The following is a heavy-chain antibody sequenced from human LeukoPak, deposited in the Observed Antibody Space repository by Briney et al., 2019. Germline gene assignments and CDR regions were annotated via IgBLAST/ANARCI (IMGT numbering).Heavy chain of an antibody. CDR2: INPNSGGT. J-gene: IGHJ3*02. V-gene: IGHV1-2*02. CDR1: GYTFTGYY. CDR3: ARDHLSIVGGESPFDI. Sequence: ASVKVSCKASGYTFTGYYMHWVRQAPGQGLEWMGWINPNSGGTNYAQKFQGRVTMTRDTSISTAYMELSRLRSDDTAVYYCARDHLSIVGGESPFDIWGQGTMVTVSS. D-gene: IGHD1-26*01.